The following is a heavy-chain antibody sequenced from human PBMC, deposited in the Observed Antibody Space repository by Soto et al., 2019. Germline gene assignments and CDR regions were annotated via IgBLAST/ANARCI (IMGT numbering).Heavy chain of an antibody. CDR2: ISYDGSNK. J-gene: IGHJ6*02. CDR1: GFTFSSYG. V-gene: IGHV3-30*18. CDR3: AKDRIVVVPAAHLMGADV. Sequence: GGALRLSCAASGFTFSSYGMHWVRQAPGKGLEWVAVISYDGSNKYYADSVKGRFTISRDNSKNTLYLQMNSLRAEDTAVYYCAKDRIVVVPAAHLMGADVWGQGTTVTVSS. D-gene: IGHD2-2*01.